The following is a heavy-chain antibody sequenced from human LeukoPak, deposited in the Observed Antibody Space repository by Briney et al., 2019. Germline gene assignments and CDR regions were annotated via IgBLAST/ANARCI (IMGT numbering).Heavy chain of an antibody. D-gene: IGHD2-21*02. CDR1: GGTFSSYA. V-gene: IGHV1-69*04. CDR3: ARDWHIVVVTAHEGDAFDI. CDR2: IIPILGIA. Sequence: SVKVSCKASGGTFSSYAISWVRQAPGQGLEWMGRIIPILGIANYAQKFQGRVTITADKSTSTAYMELSSLRSEDTAVYYCARDWHIVVVTAHEGDAFDIWGQGTMVTVSS. J-gene: IGHJ3*02.